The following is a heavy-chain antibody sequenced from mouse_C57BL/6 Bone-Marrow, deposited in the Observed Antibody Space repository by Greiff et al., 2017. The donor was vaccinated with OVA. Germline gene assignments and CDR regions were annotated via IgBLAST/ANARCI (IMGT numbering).Heavy chain of an antibody. CDR2: IDPENGDT. Sequence: VQLQQSGAELVRPGASVKLSCTASGFNINDDYMHWVKQRPEQGLEWIGWIDPENGDTEYASKFQGKATITADTSSNTAYLQLSSLTSEDTAVYYCTKHSNYDAYWGQGTLVTVSA. V-gene: IGHV14-4*01. CDR3: TKHSNYDAY. CDR1: GFNINDDY. J-gene: IGHJ3*01. D-gene: IGHD2-5*01.